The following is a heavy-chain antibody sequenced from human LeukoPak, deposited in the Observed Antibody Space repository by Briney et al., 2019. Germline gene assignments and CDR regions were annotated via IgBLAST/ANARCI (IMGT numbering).Heavy chain of an antibody. CDR3: ARDAVTYDAFDI. CDR1: VGSLTNYF. V-gene: IGHV4-59*01. J-gene: IGHJ3*02. D-gene: IGHD2-21*02. Sequence: SGTLSLTCTVSVGSLTNYFWNWVPQPPGKGLEWIGYVFYSGSTNYNPSLKSRVTISVDTSKNQFSLKLSSVTAGDTAVYYCARDAVTYDAFDIWGQGTMVTVSS. CDR2: VFYSGST.